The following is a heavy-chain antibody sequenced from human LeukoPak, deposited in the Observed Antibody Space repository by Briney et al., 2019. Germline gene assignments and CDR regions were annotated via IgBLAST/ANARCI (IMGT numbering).Heavy chain of an antibody. CDR1: GGSISTSSYY. V-gene: IGHV4-39*01. Sequence: SETLSLTCTVSGGSISTSSYYWGWIRQPPGKGLQWIGSIYYNGSTYYNPSLKSRVIISVDTSKNQFSLKLSSVTAADTAVYYCARHKMVRGIGYYYYMDVWGKGTTVTISS. CDR2: IYYNGST. D-gene: IGHD3-10*01. J-gene: IGHJ6*03. CDR3: ARHKMVRGIGYYYYMDV.